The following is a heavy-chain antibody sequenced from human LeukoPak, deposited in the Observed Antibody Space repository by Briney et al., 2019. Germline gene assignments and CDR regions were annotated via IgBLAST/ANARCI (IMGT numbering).Heavy chain of an antibody. CDR2: IIPIFGTA. V-gene: IGHV1-69*05. D-gene: IGHD3-10*01. CDR3: ARDRAMVRGGRVYYYYGMDV. CDR1: GGTFSSYA. Sequence: SVKVSCKASGGTFSSYAISWVRQAPGQGLEWMGGIIPIFGTANYAQKFHGRVTITTDETTSTAYMELSSLRSEDTAVYYCARDRAMVRGGRVYYYYGMDVWGQGTTVTVSS. J-gene: IGHJ6*02.